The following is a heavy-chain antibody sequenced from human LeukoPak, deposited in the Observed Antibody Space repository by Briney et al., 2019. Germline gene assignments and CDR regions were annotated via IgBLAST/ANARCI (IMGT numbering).Heavy chain of an antibody. Sequence: ASVKVSCKASGYTFTSYDINWVRQATGQGLEWMGWMNPNSGNTGYAQKFQGRVAMTRNTSISTAYMELSSLRSEDTAVYYCARGLYSSGWYRGGYYFDYWGQGTLVTVSS. J-gene: IGHJ4*02. D-gene: IGHD6-19*01. CDR2: MNPNSGNT. CDR1: GYTFTSYD. V-gene: IGHV1-8*01. CDR3: ARGLYSSGWYRGGYYFDY.